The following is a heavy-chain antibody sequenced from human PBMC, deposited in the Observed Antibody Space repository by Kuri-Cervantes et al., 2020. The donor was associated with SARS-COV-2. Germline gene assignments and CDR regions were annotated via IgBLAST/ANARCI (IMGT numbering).Heavy chain of an antibody. V-gene: IGHV3-9*01. CDR1: GFTFDDYA. Sequence: SLKISCAASGFTFDDYAMHWVRQAPGKGLEWVSGISWNSGSIGYADSVKGRFTISRDNAKNSLYLQMNSLRAEDTALYYCANVKLPYSSGWYWYFDLWGRGTLVTVSS. D-gene: IGHD6-19*01. J-gene: IGHJ2*01. CDR2: ISWNSGSI. CDR3: ANVKLPYSSGWYWYFDL.